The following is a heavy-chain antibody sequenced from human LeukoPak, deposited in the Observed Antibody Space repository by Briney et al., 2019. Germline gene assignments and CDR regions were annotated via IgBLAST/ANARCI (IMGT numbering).Heavy chain of an antibody. CDR1: GVSISSYY. Sequence: PSGTLSLTCGVSGVSISSYYWSWIRQPPGKGLEWIGYIYYSGSTNYNPSLKSRVTISVDTSKNQFSLKLNSVTAADTAVYYCARERSGDGGFDLWGQGTMVTASS. D-gene: IGHD5-24*01. V-gene: IGHV4-59*01. CDR3: ARERSGDGGFDL. CDR2: IYYSGST. J-gene: IGHJ3*01.